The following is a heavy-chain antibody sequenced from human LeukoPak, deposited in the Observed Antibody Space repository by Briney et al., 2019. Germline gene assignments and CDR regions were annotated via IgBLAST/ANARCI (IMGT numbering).Heavy chain of an antibody. Sequence: ASAKVSCKASGYTXTSYGISWVRQAPGQGLEWMGWISAYNGNTNYAQKLQGRVTMTTGTSTSTAYMELRSLRSDDTAVYYCARDVLLWFGEFSFDYWGQGTLVTVSS. J-gene: IGHJ4*02. V-gene: IGHV1-18*01. D-gene: IGHD3-10*01. CDR3: ARDVLLWFGEFSFDY. CDR1: GYTXTSYG. CDR2: ISAYNGNT.